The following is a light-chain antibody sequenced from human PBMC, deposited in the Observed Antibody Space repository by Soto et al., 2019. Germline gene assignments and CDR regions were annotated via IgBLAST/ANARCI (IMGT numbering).Light chain of an antibody. CDR3: ILFHTYPQA. CDR2: DAS. V-gene: IGKV1-13*02. Sequence: AIQLTQSPSSLSASIGDRVTITCRARQGIGSALAWYQQAPGKPPKLLIFDASTLENGVPSRFSGGGSGTDFTLTISSLQPEDFATYYCILFHTYPQAFGGGTKVEIK. J-gene: IGKJ4*01. CDR1: QGIGSA.